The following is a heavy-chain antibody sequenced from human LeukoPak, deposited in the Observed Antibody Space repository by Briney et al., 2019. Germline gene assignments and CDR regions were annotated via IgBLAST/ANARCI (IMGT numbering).Heavy chain of an antibody. CDR1: RFTFSSYG. J-gene: IGHJ4*02. Sequence: GGSLRLSCAASRFTFSSYGMSWVRQAPGEGLEWVSVISGSGGNTFYADSVKGRFTIFRDNSRNTVYLQMNSLTAEDTAVYYCAKVFRLQQTGDPFDYWGQGTLVTVSS. CDR3: AKVFRLQQTGDPFDY. V-gene: IGHV3-23*01. D-gene: IGHD7-27*01. CDR2: ISGSGGNT.